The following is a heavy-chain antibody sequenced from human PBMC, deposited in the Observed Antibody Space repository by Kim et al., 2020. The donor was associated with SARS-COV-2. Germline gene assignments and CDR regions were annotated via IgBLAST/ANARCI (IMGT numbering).Heavy chain of an antibody. Sequence: GGSLRLSCAASGFMFSRYVMRWVRQAPRKGLEWVSSITGSGGGTYYADSVKGRFTISRDNSKNTLYLQMNNLRAEDTALYYCAKRGSEDYSGLDVWGQGTTVTVSS. J-gene: IGHJ6*02. D-gene: IGHD6-19*01. CDR3: AKRGSEDYSGLDV. CDR1: GFMFSRYV. CDR2: ITGSGGGT. V-gene: IGHV3-23*01.